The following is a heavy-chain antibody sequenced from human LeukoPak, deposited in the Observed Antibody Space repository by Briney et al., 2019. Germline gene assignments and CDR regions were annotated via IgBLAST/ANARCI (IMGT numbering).Heavy chain of an antibody. J-gene: IGHJ4*02. V-gene: IGHV1-46*01. CDR1: GYAFTSYY. CDR2: INPSGGST. Sequence: ASVKVSCKASGYAFTSYYMHWVRQAPGQGLEWMGIINPSGGSTSYAQKFQGRVTMTRDTSTSTVYMELSSLRSEDTAVYYCASHDYGDYFSLGYWGQGTLVTVSS. CDR3: ASHDYGDYFSLGY. D-gene: IGHD4-17*01.